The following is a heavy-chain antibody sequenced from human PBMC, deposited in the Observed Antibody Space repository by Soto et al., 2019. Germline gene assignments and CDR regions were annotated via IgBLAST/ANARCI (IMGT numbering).Heavy chain of an antibody. V-gene: IGHV3-49*03. Sequence: GGSLRLSCTASGFTFDDYAMSWFRQAPGKGLEWVGFIRSKTYGGTAEYAASVKGRFTISRDDSKSIAYLQMNSLKTEDTAVYYCTRAGDGYSTSNWFDSWGQGTLVTVSS. CDR1: GFTFDDYA. J-gene: IGHJ5*01. CDR2: IRSKTYGGTA. D-gene: IGHD5-18*01. CDR3: TRAGDGYSTSNWFDS.